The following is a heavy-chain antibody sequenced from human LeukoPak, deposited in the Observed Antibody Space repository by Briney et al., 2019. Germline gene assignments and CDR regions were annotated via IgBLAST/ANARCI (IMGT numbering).Heavy chain of an antibody. CDR1: GGSISSSSYY. CDR2: IYYSGST. D-gene: IGHD3-16*01. CDR3: ASLPGGDEVGDLDY. Sequence: PSETLSLTCTVSGGSISSSSYYWGWIRQPPGKGLEWTGSIYYSGSTYYNPSLKSRVTISVDTSKNQFSLKLSSVTAADTAVYYCASLPGGDEVGDLDYWGQGTLVTVSS. V-gene: IGHV4-39*07. J-gene: IGHJ4*02.